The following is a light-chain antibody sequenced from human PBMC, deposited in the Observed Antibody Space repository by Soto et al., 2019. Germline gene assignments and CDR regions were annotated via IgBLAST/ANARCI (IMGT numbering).Light chain of an antibody. Sequence: EIVLTQSPATLSVSPGERATLSCRASQSVSSSLAWYQQKPGQTPRLLIYDASNRATGIPARFSGSGSGTDFTLTISSLEPEDFAVYYCQQRSYWPPTFGPGTKVDIK. CDR2: DAS. CDR3: QQRSYWPPT. J-gene: IGKJ3*01. CDR1: QSVSSS. V-gene: IGKV3-11*01.